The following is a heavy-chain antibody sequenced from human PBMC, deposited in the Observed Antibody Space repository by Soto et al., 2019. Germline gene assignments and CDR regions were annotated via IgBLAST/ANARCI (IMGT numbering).Heavy chain of an antibody. Sequence: QVQLQESGPGLVKPSQALSLTCTVSGGSISTGGYYWTWIRQHPGKGLEWIGYIYYSGSTYYNPSLKSRVTISVDTSKNQFSLKLSSVTSADTAVYYCARGLSVTLFDNWGQGTLVTVSS. CDR1: GGSISTGGYY. CDR3: ARGLSVTLFDN. V-gene: IGHV4-31*03. J-gene: IGHJ4*02. CDR2: IYYSGST. D-gene: IGHD4-17*01.